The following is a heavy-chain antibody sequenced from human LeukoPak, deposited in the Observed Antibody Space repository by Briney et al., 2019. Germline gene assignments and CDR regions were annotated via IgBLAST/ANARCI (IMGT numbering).Heavy chain of an antibody. Sequence: GGSLRLSCAASGFTFSSYSMNWVRQAPGKGLEWVSSISSSSSYIYYEDSVKGRFTISRDNAKNSLYLQMNSLRAEDTAVYYCASFERNYYGRDYWGQGTLVTVS. V-gene: IGHV3-21*01. D-gene: IGHD3-10*01. CDR2: ISSSSSYI. J-gene: IGHJ4*02. CDR1: GFTFSSYS. CDR3: ASFERNYYGRDY.